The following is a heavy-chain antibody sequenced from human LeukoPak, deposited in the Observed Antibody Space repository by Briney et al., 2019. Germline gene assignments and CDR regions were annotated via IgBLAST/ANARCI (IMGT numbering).Heavy chain of an antibody. CDR1: GGSFSGYY. CDR3: ARHASQSFGVRGVITYYYYYMDV. D-gene: IGHD3-10*01. Sequence: SETLSLTCAVYGGSFSGYYWSWIRQPPGKGLEWIGEINHSGSTNYNPSLKSRVTISVDTSKNQFSLKLSSVTAADTAVYYCARHASQSFGVRGVITYYYYYMDVWGKGTTVTISS. J-gene: IGHJ6*03. CDR2: INHSGST. V-gene: IGHV4-34*01.